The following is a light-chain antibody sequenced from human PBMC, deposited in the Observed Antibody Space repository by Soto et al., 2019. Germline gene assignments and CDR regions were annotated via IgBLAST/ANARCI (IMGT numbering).Light chain of an antibody. V-gene: IGLV2-14*01. J-gene: IGLJ1*01. CDR1: SSDVGGYNY. CDR2: DVS. Sequence: QSVLTQPASVSGSPGQSITISCTGTSSDVGGYNYVSWYQQHPGKAPKLMIYDVSNRPSGVANRFSGSKSGNTASLTISWLQAEDEAEYYCSSYTSSSLYVFGTGTKLTVL. CDR3: SSYTSSSLYV.